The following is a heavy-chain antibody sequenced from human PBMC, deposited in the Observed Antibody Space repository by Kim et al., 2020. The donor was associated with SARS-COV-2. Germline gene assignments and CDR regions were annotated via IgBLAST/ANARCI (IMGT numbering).Heavy chain of an antibody. CDR1: GYTFNTYW. D-gene: IGHD2-15*01. Sequence: GESLKISCKGSGYTFNTYWIGWVRQMPGKGLEWMGIIYPDDSDTRYSPSFQGHVTISADKSANTAYLWWNSLKASDTAMYYCARLITFGCSGSQCRAYHFDCWGQGTLVTVSS. V-gene: IGHV5-51*01. J-gene: IGHJ4*02. CDR3: ARLITFGCSGSQCRAYHFDC. CDR2: IYPDDSDT.